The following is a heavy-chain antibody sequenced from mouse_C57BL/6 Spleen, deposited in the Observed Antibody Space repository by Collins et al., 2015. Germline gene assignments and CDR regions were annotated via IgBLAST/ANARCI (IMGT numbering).Heavy chain of an antibody. CDR3: ASPLITTAWYFDY. CDR2: INTYTGEP. D-gene: IGHD1-1*01. J-gene: IGHJ2*01. CDR1: GYTFTNYG. V-gene: IGHV9-3-1*01. Sequence: QIQLVQSGPELKKPGETVKISCKASGYTFTNYGMNWVKQAPGKGLKWMGWINTYTGEPTYADDFKGRFAFSLETSASTAYLQINNLKNEDTATYFCASPLITTAWYFDYWGQGTTLTVSS.